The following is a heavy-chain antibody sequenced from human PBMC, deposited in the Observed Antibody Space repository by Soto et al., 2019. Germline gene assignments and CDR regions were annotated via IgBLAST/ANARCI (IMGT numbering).Heavy chain of an antibody. J-gene: IGHJ4*02. CDR2: IYHSGST. Sequence: PSETLSLTCAVSGYSISSGYYWGWIRQPPGKGLEWIGSIYHSGSTYYNPSLKSRVTISVDTSKNQFSLKLSPVTAADTAVYYCATYPTVVTPGGYWGQGTLVTVSS. V-gene: IGHV4-38-2*01. CDR3: ATYPTVVTPGGY. D-gene: IGHD4-17*01. CDR1: GYSISSGYY.